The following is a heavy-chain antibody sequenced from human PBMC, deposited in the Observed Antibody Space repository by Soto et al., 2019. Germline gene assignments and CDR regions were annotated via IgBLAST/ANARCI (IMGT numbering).Heavy chain of an antibody. CDR1: GFTFSSYA. V-gene: IGHV3-30-3*01. CDR3: AREWGGGLDY. Sequence: QVQLVESGGGVVQPGRSLRLSCAASGFTFSSYAMHWVRQAPGKGLEWVAVISYDGSNKYYADSVKGRFTISRDNSKNTVYLQMNSLRAEDTAVYYCAREWGGGLDYWGQGTLVTVSS. CDR2: ISYDGSNK. D-gene: IGHD3-16*01. J-gene: IGHJ4*02.